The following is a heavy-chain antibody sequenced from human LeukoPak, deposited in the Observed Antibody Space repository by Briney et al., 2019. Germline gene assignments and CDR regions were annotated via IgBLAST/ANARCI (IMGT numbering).Heavy chain of an antibody. CDR1: GFTFSSYA. Sequence: GGSLRLSCAASGFTFSSYAMTWVRQAPGKGLEWVSAISGSGGSTFYADSVKGRFSISRDNSKNPLYLQMNSLRVDDTAVYFCAKLISSGYYLGSGAFDIWGQGTMVTVSS. V-gene: IGHV3-23*01. J-gene: IGHJ3*02. CDR2: ISGSGGST. D-gene: IGHD3-22*01. CDR3: AKLISSGYYLGSGAFDI.